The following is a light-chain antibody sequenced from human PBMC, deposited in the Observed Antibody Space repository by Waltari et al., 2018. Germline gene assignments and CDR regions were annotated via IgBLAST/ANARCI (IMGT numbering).Light chain of an antibody. CDR3: QQSYSTPLT. CDR1: QSVLYSSDNRNY. CDR2: WAS. J-gene: IGKJ2*01. Sequence: DIVMTQSPDSLAVSLGERATINCKSSQSVLYSSDNRNYLAWYQQKPGQPPKLLIYWASTRESVVPDRFSGSGYGTDFTLTISSLQAEDVAVYYCQQSYSTPLTFGQGTKLEVK. V-gene: IGKV4-1*01.